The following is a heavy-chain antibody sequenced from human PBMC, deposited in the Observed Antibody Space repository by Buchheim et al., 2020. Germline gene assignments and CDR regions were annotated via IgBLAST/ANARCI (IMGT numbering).Heavy chain of an antibody. V-gene: IGHV3-7*01. Sequence: QLVESGGGLVQPGGSLRLSCAASGFTFSRYWMTWVRQAPGKGLEWVANIKQDGTEKYYVDSVKGRFTISRDNAKNSLYLQMNSLRAEDTAVYYCARVADTAMVPYFDYWGQGAL. D-gene: IGHD5-18*01. CDR3: ARVADTAMVPYFDY. J-gene: IGHJ4*02. CDR2: IKQDGTEK. CDR1: GFTFSRYW.